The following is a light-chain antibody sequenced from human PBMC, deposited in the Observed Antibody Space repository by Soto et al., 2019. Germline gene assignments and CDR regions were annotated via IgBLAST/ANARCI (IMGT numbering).Light chain of an antibody. CDR1: QDIGNS. J-gene: IGKJ2*01. Sequence: DIQMTQSPPSLSASVGDRVTITCQASQDIGNSLNWFQHKPGKAPNLVIYDASNLEIGVPSRFSGSGSGTDFTFTISSLRPEDIATYYCQQIYNPPYTFGQGTKLEIK. CDR3: QQIYNPPYT. V-gene: IGKV1-33*01. CDR2: DAS.